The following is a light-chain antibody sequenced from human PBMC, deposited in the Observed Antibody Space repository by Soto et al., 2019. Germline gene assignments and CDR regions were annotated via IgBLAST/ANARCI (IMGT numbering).Light chain of an antibody. Sequence: QSALTQPASVSGSPGQSITISCTGTSSDVGSYNYVSWYQRHPGKAPKLIIYEVTYRPSGVSNRFSGSKSANTASLTISGLQAEDEADYYCSSFTSINTLEFGGGTKLTVL. CDR2: EVT. CDR3: SSFTSINTLE. V-gene: IGLV2-14*01. CDR1: SSDVGSYNY. J-gene: IGLJ2*01.